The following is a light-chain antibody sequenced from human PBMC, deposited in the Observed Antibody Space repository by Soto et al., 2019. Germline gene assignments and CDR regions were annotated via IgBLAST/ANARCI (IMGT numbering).Light chain of an antibody. CDR1: QSLSSN. Sequence: EIVMTQSPATLSVSPGERATLSCRASQSLSSNLAWYQQKPGQAPRLLIYGASTRATGIPARFRGSGSGTEFTLTISSLQSEDFAVYYCQQCNSWPWTFGQGTKVEIK. J-gene: IGKJ1*01. CDR2: GAS. V-gene: IGKV3-15*01. CDR3: QQCNSWPWT.